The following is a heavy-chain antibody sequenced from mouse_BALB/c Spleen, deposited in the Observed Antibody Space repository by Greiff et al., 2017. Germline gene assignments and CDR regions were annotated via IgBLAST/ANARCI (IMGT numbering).Heavy chain of an antibody. Sequence: QVQLKESGPGLVQPSQSLSITCTVSGFSLTSYGVHWVRQSPGKGLEWLGVIWSGGSTDYNAAFISRLSISKDNSKSQVFFKMNSLQADDTAIYYCASPHYYGPWFAYWGQGTLVTVSA. CDR3: ASPHYYGPWFAY. J-gene: IGHJ3*01. V-gene: IGHV2-4-1*01. CDR1: GFSLTSYG. D-gene: IGHD1-2*01. CDR2: IWSGGST.